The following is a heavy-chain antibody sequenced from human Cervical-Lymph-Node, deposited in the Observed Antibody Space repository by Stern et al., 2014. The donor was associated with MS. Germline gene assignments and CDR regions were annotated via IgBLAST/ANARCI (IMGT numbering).Heavy chain of an antibody. V-gene: IGHV3-30*03. CDR1: GFTFSNYR. CDR3: ARVGGGKGYFSS. J-gene: IGHJ5*02. CDR2: TSYDGSDK. D-gene: IGHD3-16*01. Sequence: VQLVESGGGVVQPGRSLKLSCGASGFTFSNYRMHWVRQVPGKGLEWVAVTSYDGSDKYYADSGKARFTISRDNLKNTLYLEMSSLRIEDTAVYYCARVGGGKGYFSSWGQGTLVTVSS.